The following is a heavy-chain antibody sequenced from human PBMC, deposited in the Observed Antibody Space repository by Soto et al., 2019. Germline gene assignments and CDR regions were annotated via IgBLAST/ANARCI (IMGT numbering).Heavy chain of an antibody. D-gene: IGHD2-2*02. J-gene: IGHJ4*02. CDR3: ARAERGYGSVTDCYIFDH. CDR1: GGSVSSGSYY. V-gene: IGHV4-61*01. Sequence: LSLTCTVSGGSVSSGSYYWSWIRQPPGKGLEWIGYIYYSGSTRYNPSLKSRVTMSVDTSKNQFSLKMSSVTAADTAVYYCARAERGYGSVTDCYIFDHWGQGTMVTVYS. CDR2: IYYSGST.